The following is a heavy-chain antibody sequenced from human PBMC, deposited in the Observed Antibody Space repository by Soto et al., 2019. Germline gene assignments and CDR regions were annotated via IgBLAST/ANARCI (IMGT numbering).Heavy chain of an antibody. V-gene: IGHV3-21*01. CDR1: GFTFSSYS. D-gene: IGHD3-3*01. Sequence: EVQLVESGGGLVKPGGSLRLSCAASGFTFSSYSMNWVRQAPGKGLEWVSSISSSSSYIYYADSVKGRFTISRDNAKNSLYRQMNSLRAEDTAVYYCARAPSTNYDFWSGYYTGYYYGIDVWGQGTTVTVSS. J-gene: IGHJ6*02. CDR2: ISSSSSYI. CDR3: ARAPSTNYDFWSGYYTGYYYGIDV.